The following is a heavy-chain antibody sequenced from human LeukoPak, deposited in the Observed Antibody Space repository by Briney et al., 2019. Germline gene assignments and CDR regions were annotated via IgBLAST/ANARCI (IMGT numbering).Heavy chain of an antibody. CDR2: ITNDGRNK. Sequence: PGGSLRLSCAASGFTFSIYGIHWVRQAPGKGLEWVTFITNDGRNKYYADPVKGRFTISRDNSKNTLYLQMNSLITEDTAVYYWAKNEVVLDDFCGQGTLVTVSS. J-gene: IGHJ4*02. D-gene: IGHD2-21*01. V-gene: IGHV3-30*02. CDR1: GFTFSIYG. CDR3: AKNEVVLDDF.